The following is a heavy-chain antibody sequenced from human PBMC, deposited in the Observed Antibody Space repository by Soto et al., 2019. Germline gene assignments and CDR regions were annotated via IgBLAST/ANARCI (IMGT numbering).Heavy chain of an antibody. J-gene: IGHJ1*01. D-gene: IGHD7-27*01. V-gene: IGHV3-11*01. Sequence: QVPLVESGGGLVKPGGSLRLSCVVSAFSFTDYYVSWIRQAPEKGLECVSYISSDGTTTYYADSVKGRFTISRDNTKNTLYLQIEGRRSDDTADYYCVWGLHDFRYWDQGTLVTVSS. CDR1: AFSFTDYY. CDR3: VWGLHDFRY. CDR2: ISSDGTTT.